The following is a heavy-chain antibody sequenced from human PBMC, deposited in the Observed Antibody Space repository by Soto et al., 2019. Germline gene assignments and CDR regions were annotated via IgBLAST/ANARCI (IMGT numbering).Heavy chain of an antibody. J-gene: IGHJ1*01. CDR3: ATYCSSPSCRSY. V-gene: IGHV3-7*05. CDR2: IKEDGSQK. Sequence: PGGSLRLSCVASGFTFSDYWMTWVRQAPGKGLEWVANIKEDGSQKYYVDSVKGRFTISRDNAANPLYPQLKYLGAEDTAVYYCATYCSSPSCRSYWGQGTLVTVSS. CDR1: GFTFSDYW. D-gene: IGHD2-2*01.